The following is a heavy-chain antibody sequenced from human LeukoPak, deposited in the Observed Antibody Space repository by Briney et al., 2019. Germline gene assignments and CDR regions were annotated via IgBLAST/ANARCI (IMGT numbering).Heavy chain of an antibody. V-gene: IGHV4-59*01. Sequence: SETLSLTCTVSGGSISSYCWSWIRQPPGKGLEWIGYIYYSGSTNYNPSLKSRVTLSIDTSKSQLSFQLASVTAADTAVYYCAREKSPERKTWLQLGAFDVWGQGTVVTVSS. CDR2: IYYSGST. J-gene: IGHJ3*01. CDR1: GGSISSYC. CDR3: AREKSPERKTWLQLGAFDV. D-gene: IGHD5-24*01.